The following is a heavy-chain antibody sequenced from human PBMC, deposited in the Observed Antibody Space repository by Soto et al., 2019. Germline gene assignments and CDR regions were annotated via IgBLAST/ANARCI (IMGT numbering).Heavy chain of an antibody. CDR1: GFTFSSYA. CDR3: ARDQSGYPYYYYGMDV. D-gene: IGHD5-12*01. CDR2: ISYDGSNK. J-gene: IGHJ6*02. Sequence: QVQLVESGGGMVQPGRSLRLSCAASGFTFSSYAMHWVRQAPGKGLEWVAVISYDGSNKYYADSVKGRFTISRDNSKNTLYLQMNSLRAEDTAVYYCARDQSGYPYYYYGMDVWGQGTTVTVSS. V-gene: IGHV3-30-3*01.